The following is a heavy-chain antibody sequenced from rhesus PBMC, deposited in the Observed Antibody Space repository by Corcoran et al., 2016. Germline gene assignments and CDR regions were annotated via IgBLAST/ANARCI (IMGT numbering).Heavy chain of an antibody. CDR2: LYGVSAST. J-gene: IGHJ4*01. V-gene: IGHV4-127*01. Sequence: QVQLQESGPGLVKPSETLSLTCAVSGYSISSGYGWGWIRQPPGKGLGWIGQLYGVSASTYNNPSLHSRVTVSKDASKNQFSLKLSSVAAAATAVYYCARVGYSYSYFDYWGQGVLVTVSS. D-gene: IGHD5-12*01. CDR3: ARVGYSYSYFDY. CDR1: GYSISSGYG.